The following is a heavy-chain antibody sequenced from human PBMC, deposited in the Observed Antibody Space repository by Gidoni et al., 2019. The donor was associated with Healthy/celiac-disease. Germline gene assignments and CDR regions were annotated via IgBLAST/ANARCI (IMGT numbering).Heavy chain of an antibody. CDR1: GFTIRDNY. J-gene: IGHJ3*02. CDR3: ARDRDRQLGMTPWHAFDI. Sequence: QVQLVESGGGLVKPGGSLRLSCAAAGFTIRDNYMSWIRPAPGKGLEWVSYISSSGSTIYYADSVKGRFTISRDNAKNSLYLQMNSLRAEDTAVYYCARDRDRQLGMTPWHAFDIWGQGTMVTVSS. CDR2: ISSSGSTI. V-gene: IGHV3-11*01. D-gene: IGHD7-27*01.